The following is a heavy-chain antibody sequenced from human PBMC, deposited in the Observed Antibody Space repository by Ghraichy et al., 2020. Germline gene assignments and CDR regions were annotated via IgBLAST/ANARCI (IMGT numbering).Heavy chain of an antibody. J-gene: IGHJ4*02. CDR2: ISGSGGST. CDR3: AKDFWSGDQGGVFDY. CDR1: GFTFSSYA. V-gene: IGHV3-23*01. Sequence: GVSLRLSCAASGFTFSSYAMSWVRQAPGKGLEWVSAISGSGGSTYYADSVKGRFTISRDNSKNTLYLQMNSLRAEDTAVYYCAKDFWSGDQGGVFDYWGQGTLVTVSS. D-gene: IGHD3-3*01.